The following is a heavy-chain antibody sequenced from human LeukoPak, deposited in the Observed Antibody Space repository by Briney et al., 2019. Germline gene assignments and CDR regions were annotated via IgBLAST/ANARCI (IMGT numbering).Heavy chain of an antibody. CDR2: SNPTFGTS. CDR3: SRAVNHYDFDAFDI. J-gene: IGHJ3*02. Sequence: SVKVSCKASGGTFSSYAISWVRQAPVQGLDWMGGSNPTFGTSNHAQKFQGIVTITADDSANTAYMELRSLGAAYTAVYYDSRAVNHYDFDAFDIWGQGTMVTVSS. V-gene: IGHV1-69*13. CDR1: GGTFSSYA. D-gene: IGHD1-14*01.